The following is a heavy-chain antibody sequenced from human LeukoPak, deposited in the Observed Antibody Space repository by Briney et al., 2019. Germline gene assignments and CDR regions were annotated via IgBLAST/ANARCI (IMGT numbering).Heavy chain of an antibody. CDR3: ARDTDAQDPSLAAAGLYNWFDP. D-gene: IGHD6-13*01. CDR2: ISAYNGNT. V-gene: IGHV1-18*01. J-gene: IGHJ5*02. CDR1: GYTFTSYG. Sequence: ASVKVSCKASGYTFTSYGISWLRQAPGQGLEWMGWISAYNGNTNYAQKLQGRVTMTTDTSTSTAYMELRSLRSDDTAVYYCARDTDAQDPSLAAAGLYNWFDPWGQGTLVTVSS.